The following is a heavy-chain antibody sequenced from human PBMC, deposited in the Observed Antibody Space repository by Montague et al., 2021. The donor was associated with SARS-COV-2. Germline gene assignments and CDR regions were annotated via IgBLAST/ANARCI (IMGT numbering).Heavy chain of an antibody. CDR3: ARGGEIDVWAPFGH. V-gene: IGHV3-7*01. J-gene: IGHJ4*02. CDR1: GFTFSNIW. Sequence: SLRLSCAASGFTFSNIWMSWVRQAPGKGLEWVANIKPDESEKNYVDSVKGRFSISRDNAKNSLYLQMNSLRAEDMAVYYCARGGEIDVWAPFGHWGQGTLVTVSS. D-gene: IGHD3-16*01. CDR2: IKPDESEK.